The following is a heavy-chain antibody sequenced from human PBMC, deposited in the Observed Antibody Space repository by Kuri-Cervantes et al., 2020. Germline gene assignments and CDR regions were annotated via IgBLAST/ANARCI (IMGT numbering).Heavy chain of an antibody. J-gene: IGHJ5*02. V-gene: IGHV3-30*02. D-gene: IGHD6-19*01. CDR3: AKDRGFSSGGGWFDP. CDR2: IGYDGSEK. Sequence: GESLKISCAASGFTFDDYGMHWVRQAPGKGLEWVAFIGYDGSEKHYGDSVRGRFTISRDNSKNTLYLQMYNLRAEDTAIYYCAKDRGFSSGGGWFDPWGQGTLVTVSS. CDR1: GFTFDDYG.